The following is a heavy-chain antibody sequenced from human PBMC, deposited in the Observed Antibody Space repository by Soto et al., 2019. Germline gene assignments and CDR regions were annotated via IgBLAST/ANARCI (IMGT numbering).Heavy chain of an antibody. Sequence: QVQLVQSGAEVKKPGASVKVSCKASGYTFTSYAMHWVRQAPGQRLEWMGWINAGNGNTKYSQKFQGRVTITRDTSASTAYMEPSSLRSEDTAVYYCERDRDYIWGSYRRYYFDYWGQGTLVTVSS. CDR3: ERDRDYIWGSYRRYYFDY. D-gene: IGHD3-16*02. CDR1: GYTFTSYA. CDR2: INAGNGNT. J-gene: IGHJ4*02. V-gene: IGHV1-3*01.